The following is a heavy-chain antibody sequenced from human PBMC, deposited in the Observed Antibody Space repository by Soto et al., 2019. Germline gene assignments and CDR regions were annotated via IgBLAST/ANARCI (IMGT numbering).Heavy chain of an antibody. CDR3: ARGYDSSGYYPYYWYFDL. CDR1: GRTFSSYA. V-gene: IGHV1-69*12. D-gene: IGHD3-22*01. Sequence: QVQLVQSGAEVKKPGSSVKVSCKASGRTFSSYAISWVRQAPGQGLEWMGGIIPIFGTANYAQKFQGRVTMTADESTSTAYMELSSLRSEDTAVYYCARGYDSSGYYPYYWYFDLWGRGTLVTVSS. J-gene: IGHJ2*01. CDR2: IIPIFGTA.